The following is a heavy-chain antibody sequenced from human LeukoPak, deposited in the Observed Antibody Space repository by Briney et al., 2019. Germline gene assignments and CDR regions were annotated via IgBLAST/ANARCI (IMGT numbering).Heavy chain of an antibody. J-gene: IGHJ3*02. Sequence: HSQTLSLTPTVSGGSITRYSWGSLPQTPRKGQESIWYIYYSGSTNYTPSLKSRVTISVDTSKNQFPLKMSSVTAADTAVYYCARPYSSGWYGVFEIWGQGTMVTVSS. D-gene: IGHD6-19*01. CDR3: ARPYSSGWYGVFEI. CDR2: IYYSGST. CDR1: GGSITRYS. V-gene: IGHV4-59*08.